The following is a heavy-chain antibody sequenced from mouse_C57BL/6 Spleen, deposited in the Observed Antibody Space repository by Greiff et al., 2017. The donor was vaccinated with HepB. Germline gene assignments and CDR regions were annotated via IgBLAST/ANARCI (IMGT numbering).Heavy chain of an antibody. CDR1: GFSFTSYG. D-gene: IGHD1-1*01. Sequence: VQLKESGPGLVQPSQSLSITCTVSGFSFTSYGVHWVRQSPGKGLECLGVIWSGGSTDYNAAFISRLSISKDNSKSQVFFKMNSLQADDTAIYYCATLITTVVAPAMDYWGQGTSVTVSS. V-gene: IGHV2-2*01. CDR3: ATLITTVVAPAMDY. CDR2: IWSGGST. J-gene: IGHJ4*01.